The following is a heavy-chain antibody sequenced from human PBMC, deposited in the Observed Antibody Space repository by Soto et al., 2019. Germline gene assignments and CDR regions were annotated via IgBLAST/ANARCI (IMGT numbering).Heavy chain of an antibody. V-gene: IGHV1-2*04. CDR2: INPNSGGT. CDR1: GYTFTGYF. J-gene: IGHJ4*02. D-gene: IGHD3-22*01. CDR3: ARGPGGYYDSSGFYPYYFDY. Sequence: GASVKVSCKASGYTFTGYFMHWVRQAPGQGLEWMGWINPNSGGTNYAQKFQGWVTMTRDTSISTAYMGLSRLRSDDTAVYYCARGPGGYYDSSGFYPYYFDYWGQGTLVTVSS.